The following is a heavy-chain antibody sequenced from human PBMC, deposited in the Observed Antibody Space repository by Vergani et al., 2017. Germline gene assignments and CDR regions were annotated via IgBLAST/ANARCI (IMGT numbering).Heavy chain of an antibody. D-gene: IGHD1-26*01. CDR3: ATTGGIVGATRAFDI. V-gene: IGHV1-8*01. CDR1: GYTFSDYD. CDR2: MNPNSGNA. J-gene: IGHJ3*02. Sequence: QVQLVQSGAEVRKPGASVKLSCKASGYTFSDYDINWVRQASGHGLEWMGWMNPNSGNAGYAQTFQGRVTITKNTSISTAYMELSSLTFDDTAVYYCATTGGIVGATRAFDIWGQGTMVTVSS.